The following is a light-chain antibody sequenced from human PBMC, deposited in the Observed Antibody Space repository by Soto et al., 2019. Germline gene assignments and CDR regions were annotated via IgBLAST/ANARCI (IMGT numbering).Light chain of an antibody. Sequence: DIQMTQSPSTLSGSVGDRVTITCRASQTISSWLAWYQQKPGKAPKLLIYKASTLKSGVPSRFSGSGSGTEFTRTIRRLQPDDFATYYCQHYNSYSEAFGQGTKVELK. CDR2: KAS. CDR1: QTISSW. CDR3: QHYNSYSEA. J-gene: IGKJ1*01. V-gene: IGKV1-5*03.